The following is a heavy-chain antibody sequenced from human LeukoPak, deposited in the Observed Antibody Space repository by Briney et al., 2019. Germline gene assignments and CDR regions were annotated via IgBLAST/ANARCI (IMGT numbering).Heavy chain of an antibody. CDR2: INPSGGST. CDR1: GYTFTSYY. D-gene: IGHD3-10*01. CDR3: ARDSSPERITMVRGVITANWFDP. J-gene: IGHJ5*02. Sequence: ASVKVSCKASGYTFTSYYMHWVQQAPGQGLEWMGIINPSGGSTSYAQKFQGRVTMTRDMSTGTVYMELSSLRSEDTAVYYCARDSSPERITMVRGVITANWFDPWGQGTLVTVSS. V-gene: IGHV1-46*01.